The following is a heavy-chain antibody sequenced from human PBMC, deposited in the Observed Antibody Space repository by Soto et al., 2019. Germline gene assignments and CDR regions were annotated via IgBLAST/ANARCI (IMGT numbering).Heavy chain of an antibody. CDR1: GFTFSSYG. CDR3: AKDRGAALGMLDAFDI. D-gene: IGHD7-27*01. V-gene: IGHV3-30*18. CDR2: ISYDGSNK. J-gene: IGHJ3*02. Sequence: QVQLVESGGGVVQPGRSLRLSCAASGFTFSSYGMHWVRQAPGKGLEWVAVISYDGSNKYYADSVKGRFTISRDNSKNTLYRQMNSLRAEDTAVYYCAKDRGAALGMLDAFDIWGQGTMVTVSS.